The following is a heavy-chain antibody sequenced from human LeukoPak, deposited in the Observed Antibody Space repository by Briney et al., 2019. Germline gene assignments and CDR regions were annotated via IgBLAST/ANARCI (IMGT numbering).Heavy chain of an antibody. V-gene: IGHV1-2*02. D-gene: IGHD3-10*01. CDR2: INPNSGGT. CDR1: GYTFTGYY. Sequence: GASVKVSCKASGYTFTGYYMHWVRQAPGQGLEWMGWINPNSGGTNYAQKFQGRVTMTRDTSISTAYMELSRLRSDDTAVYYCAREGGVGSGSYYNEFDYWGQGTLVTVSS. CDR3: AREGGVGSGSYYNEFDY. J-gene: IGHJ4*02.